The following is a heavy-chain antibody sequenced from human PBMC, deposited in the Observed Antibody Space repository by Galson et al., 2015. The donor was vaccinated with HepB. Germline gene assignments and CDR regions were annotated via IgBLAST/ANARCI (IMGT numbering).Heavy chain of an antibody. Sequence: SLRLSCAASGFTLSTYSMNWVRQAPGKGLEWVSSIDSSATYVYHADSVKGRSTISRDNAKNSLYLQMTSLRADDTAVYYCARDCSGDDCYGAFDMWGQGTMVTVSS. D-gene: IGHD2-21*02. CDR2: IDSSATYV. V-gene: IGHV3-21*06. CDR3: ARDCSGDDCYGAFDM. CDR1: GFTLSTYS. J-gene: IGHJ3*02.